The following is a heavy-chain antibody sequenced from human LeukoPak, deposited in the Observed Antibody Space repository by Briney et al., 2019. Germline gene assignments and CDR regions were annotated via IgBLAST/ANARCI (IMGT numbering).Heavy chain of an antibody. CDR2: ISGSGDST. Sequence: TGGSLRLSCAASGFTFTSYGMSWVRQAPGKGLEWVSVISGSGDSTYYADSVKGRFTISRDNSKNTLYLQMNSLRAEDTAVYYCAKDIYYYGTNGYPGFDYWGQGTLVTVSS. D-gene: IGHD3-22*01. CDR3: AKDIYYYGTNGYPGFDY. CDR1: GFTFTSYG. J-gene: IGHJ4*02. V-gene: IGHV3-23*01.